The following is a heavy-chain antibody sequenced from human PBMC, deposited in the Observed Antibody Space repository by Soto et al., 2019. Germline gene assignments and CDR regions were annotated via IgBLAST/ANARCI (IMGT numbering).Heavy chain of an antibody. D-gene: IGHD2-2*01. CDR1: GYTFTSYD. CDR2: MNPNSGNT. Sequence: QVQLVQSGAEVKKPGASVKVSCKASGYTFTSYDINWVRQATGQGLEWMGWMNPNSGNTGYAQKFQGRVTMTRNTSISTAYMELSSLRSEEKAVYYCAREYQLLPTRPYGMDVWGQGPTVTVSS. J-gene: IGHJ6*02. V-gene: IGHV1-8*01. CDR3: AREYQLLPTRPYGMDV.